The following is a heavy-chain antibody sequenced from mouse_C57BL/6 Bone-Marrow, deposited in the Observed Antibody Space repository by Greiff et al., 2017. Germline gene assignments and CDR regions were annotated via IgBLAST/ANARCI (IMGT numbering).Heavy chain of an antibody. CDR3: AILMITTTDGVWDY. V-gene: IGHV5-6*01. CDR1: GFTFSSYG. Sequence: EVQVVESGGDLVKPGGSLKLSCAASGFTFSSYGMSWVRQTPDKRLEWVATISSGGSYTYYPDRVKGRFTISRDNAKNTLYLQMRSLKSEDTAMYYCAILMITTTDGVWDYGGQGTTRTVSS. D-gene: IGHD2-4*01. CDR2: ISSGGSYT. J-gene: IGHJ2*01.